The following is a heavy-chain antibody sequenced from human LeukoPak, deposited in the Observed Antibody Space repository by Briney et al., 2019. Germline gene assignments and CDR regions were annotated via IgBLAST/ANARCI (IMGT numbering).Heavy chain of an antibody. CDR1: GGSISSGSYY. CDR2: IYSSGST. J-gene: IGHJ4*02. CDR3: ARGNHYYDSSGYVGGIYFDY. D-gene: IGHD3-22*01. V-gene: IGHV4-61*02. Sequence: PSQTLSLTCTVSGGSISSGSYYWSWIRQPAGKGLEWIGRIYSSGSTNYNPSLKSRVTMSVGTSKNQFSLKLSSVTAADTAVYYCARGNHYYDSSGYVGGIYFDYWGQGTLVTVSS.